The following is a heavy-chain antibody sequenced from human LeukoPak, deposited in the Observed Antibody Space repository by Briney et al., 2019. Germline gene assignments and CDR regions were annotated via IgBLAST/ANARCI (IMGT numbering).Heavy chain of an antibody. D-gene: IGHD3-22*01. CDR2: VYYSEST. V-gene: IGHV4-59*01. Sequence: SETLSLTCTVSGGSISSYYWSWIRQPPGKGLDWIGYVYYSESTNYNPSLKSRVTISVDTSKNQFSLKLSSVTAADTAVYYCARDLGDYDSSGFDYWGQGTLVTVSS. CDR3: ARDLGDYDSSGFDY. J-gene: IGHJ4*02. CDR1: GGSISSYY.